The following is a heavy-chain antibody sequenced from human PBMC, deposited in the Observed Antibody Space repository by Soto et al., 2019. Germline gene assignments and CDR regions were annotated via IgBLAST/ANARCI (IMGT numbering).Heavy chain of an antibody. V-gene: IGHV4-31*03. D-gene: IGHD2-2*02. Sequence: QEQLQESGPGLVKPSQTLSLTCTVSGGSISSGGYYWSWIRQHPGKGLEWIGYIYYSGSTYYNPSLKSRVTISVDTSKNQFSLKLSSVTAADTAVYYCARSPGYCSSTSCYTWANWFDPWGQGTLVTVSS. CDR1: GGSISSGGYY. J-gene: IGHJ5*02. CDR2: IYYSGST. CDR3: ARSPGYCSSTSCYTWANWFDP.